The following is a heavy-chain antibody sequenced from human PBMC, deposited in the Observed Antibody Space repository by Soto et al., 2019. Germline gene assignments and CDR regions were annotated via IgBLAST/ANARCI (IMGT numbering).Heavy chain of an antibody. CDR3: AKAPVGPDWYFDL. V-gene: IGHV3-23*01. CDR1: GFTFRSYA. CDR2: ISGSGIST. J-gene: IGHJ2*01. Sequence: DVQLLESGGGLVQPGGSLRLSCAASGFTFRSYAMSWVRQAPGKGLEWVAGISGSGISTHYADSVKGRFTVSRDNSNNTLYLQMNSLRAEDTAVYSCAKAPVGPDWYFDLWGRGTLVTVSS.